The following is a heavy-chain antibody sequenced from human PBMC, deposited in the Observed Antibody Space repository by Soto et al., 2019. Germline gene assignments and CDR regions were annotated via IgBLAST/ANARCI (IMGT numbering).Heavy chain of an antibody. D-gene: IGHD3-10*01. CDR2: MYHSGST. CDR3: ARKYLPYYGSGSPYGLAV. CDR1: GGSISRGGYS. Sequence: SETLSLTCAVSGGSISRGGYSWSWIRQPPGKGLEWIGYMYHSGSTYYNPSLKSRVTISIDRSKNQFSLKLSSVTAADTAVYYCARKYLPYYGSGSPYGLAVWGQGTTVTVSS. J-gene: IGHJ6*02. V-gene: IGHV4-30-2*01.